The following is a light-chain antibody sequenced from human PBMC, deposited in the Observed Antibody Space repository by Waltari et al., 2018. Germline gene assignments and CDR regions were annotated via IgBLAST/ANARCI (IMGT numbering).Light chain of an antibody. Sequence: SYELTQPPSVSVSPGQTASITCSGDKLGDKYACWYQQQPGQSPVLVIYQGTKRPSGISERFSGSNSGNTATLTISGTQAMDEADYYCQAWDSSTAVFGSGTKVTVL. CDR3: QAWDSSTAV. CDR2: QGT. J-gene: IGLJ1*01. CDR1: KLGDKY. V-gene: IGLV3-1*01.